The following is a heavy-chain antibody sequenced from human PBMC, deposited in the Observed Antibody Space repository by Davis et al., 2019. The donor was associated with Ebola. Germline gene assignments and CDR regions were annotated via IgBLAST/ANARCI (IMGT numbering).Heavy chain of an antibody. CDR2: ISWNSGSI. CDR3: AKDKGIVGATPFDY. D-gene: IGHD1-26*01. CDR1: GFTFSSYA. Sequence: SLKISCAASGFTFSSYAMSWVRQAPGKGLEWVSGISWNSGSIGYADSVKGRFTISRDNAKNSLYLQMNSLRAEATALYYCAKDKGIVGATPFDYWGQGTLVTVSS. J-gene: IGHJ4*02. V-gene: IGHV3-9*01.